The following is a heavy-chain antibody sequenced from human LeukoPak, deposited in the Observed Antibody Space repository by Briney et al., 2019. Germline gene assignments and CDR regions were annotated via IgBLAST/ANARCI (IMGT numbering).Heavy chain of an antibody. CDR1: GGSFSGYY. CDR3: ARAFRTTPHYYYYYYMDV. V-gene: IGHV4-34*01. Sequence: PWETLSLTCAVYGGSFSGYYWSWIRQPPGKGLEWIGEINHSGSTNYNPSLKSRVTISVDTSKNQFSLKLSSVTAADTAVYYCARAFRTTPHYYYYYYMDVWGKGTTVTVSS. D-gene: IGHD1-7*01. J-gene: IGHJ6*03. CDR2: INHSGST.